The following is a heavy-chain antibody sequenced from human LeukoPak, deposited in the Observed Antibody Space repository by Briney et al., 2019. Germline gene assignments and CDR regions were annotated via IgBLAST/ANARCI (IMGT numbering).Heavy chain of an antibody. CDR3: ARALTQSSIAATLDY. CDR1: GYTFTGYY. D-gene: IGHD6-6*01. J-gene: IGHJ4*02. CDR2: INPNSGGT. Sequence: ASVKVSCKASGYTFTGYYMHWVRQAPGQGLEWMGWINPNSGGTNYAQKFQGRVTMTRDTSISTAYMEQSRLRSDDTAVYYCARALTQSSIAATLDYWGQGTLVTVSS. V-gene: IGHV1-2*02.